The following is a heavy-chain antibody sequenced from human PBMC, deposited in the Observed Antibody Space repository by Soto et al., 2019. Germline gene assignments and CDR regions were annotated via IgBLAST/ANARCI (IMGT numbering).Heavy chain of an antibody. CDR1: GFTFSTNA. CDR2: ISGSGGSK. Sequence: EVQLLESGGGLVQPGGSLRLSCAASGFTFSTNAMSWVRQAPGKGLEWVSAISGSGGSKYYADSVKGRFTISRDNSKNTLYLQMNSLRAEDTAVYYCAKGGTAKRSFDYWGQGTLVTVSS. CDR3: AKGGTAKRSFDY. V-gene: IGHV3-23*01. D-gene: IGHD1-7*01. J-gene: IGHJ4*02.